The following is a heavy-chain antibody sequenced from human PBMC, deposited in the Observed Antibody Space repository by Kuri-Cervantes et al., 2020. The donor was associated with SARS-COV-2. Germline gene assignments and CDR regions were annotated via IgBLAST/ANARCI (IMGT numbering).Heavy chain of an antibody. CDR1: GFTFSNYA. CDR3: AKDSRYDFWSGYYFDY. D-gene: IGHD3-3*01. J-gene: IGHJ4*02. CDR2: ISGSGGST. V-gene: IGHV3-23*01. Sequence: GESLKISCAASGFTFSNYAMSWVRQAPGKGLEWVSAISGSGGSTYYAYSVKGRFTISRDNSKNTLYLQMNSLRAEDTAVYYCAKDSRYDFWSGYYFDYWGQGTLVTVSS.